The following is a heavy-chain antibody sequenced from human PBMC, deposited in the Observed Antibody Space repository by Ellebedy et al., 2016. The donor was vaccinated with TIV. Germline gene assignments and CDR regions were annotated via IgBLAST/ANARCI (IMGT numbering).Heavy chain of an antibody. CDR1: GGSISSYY. J-gene: IGHJ6*02. CDR3: ARVSGRIMITFGGVIDYYGMDV. D-gene: IGHD3-16*02. Sequence: MPSETLSLTCTVSGGSISSYYWSWIRQPPGKGLEWIGYIYYSGSTNYNPSLKSRVTISVDTSKNQFSLKLSSVTAADTAVYYCARVSGRIMITFGGVIDYYGMDVWGQGTTVTVSS. CDR2: IYYSGST. V-gene: IGHV4-59*01.